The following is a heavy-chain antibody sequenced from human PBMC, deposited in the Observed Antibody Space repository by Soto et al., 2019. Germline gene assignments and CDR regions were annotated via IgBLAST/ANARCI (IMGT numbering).Heavy chain of an antibody. J-gene: IGHJ5*02. CDR2: FDPEDGET. Sequence: QVQLVQSGAEVKKPGASVKVSCKVSGYTLTDLSMHCVRQAPGKGLEWMGGFDPEDGETIYAQKFQGRVTMTEVTSTDTAYMELSRLRSENTAVYNCATGRSLPTMPRDWFDPWGQGTMVTVAS. CDR1: GYTLTDLS. D-gene: IGHD5-12*01. V-gene: IGHV1-24*01. CDR3: ATGRSLPTMPRDWFDP.